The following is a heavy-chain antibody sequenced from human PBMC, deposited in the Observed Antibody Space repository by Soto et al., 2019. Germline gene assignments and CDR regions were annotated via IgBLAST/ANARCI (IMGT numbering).Heavy chain of an antibody. D-gene: IGHD3-22*01. J-gene: IGHJ6*02. CDR3: ARRDYYDRHTGMDV. CDR1: GCSISSYY. Sequence: XETLSLTCTVSGCSISSYYWSWIRQPPGKGLEWIGYIYYSGSTNYNPSLKSRVTISVDTSKNQFSLKLSSVTAADTAVYYCARRDYYDRHTGMDVSGQGTTVTVSS. CDR2: IYYSGST. V-gene: IGHV4-59*01.